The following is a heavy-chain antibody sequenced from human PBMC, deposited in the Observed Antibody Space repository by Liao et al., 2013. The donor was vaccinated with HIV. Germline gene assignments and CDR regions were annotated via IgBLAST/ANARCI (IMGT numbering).Heavy chain of an antibody. D-gene: IGHD3-16*01. CDR3: ARKSTYAYGLFQYFMDV. V-gene: IGHV4-59*01. CDR1: GGSISPFH. CDR2: LHYDGRT. Sequence: QMQESGPGLVKPSETLSLMCTISGGSISPFHWAWIRQPPGKGLEWIGYLHYDGRTSYNPSLESRVTISFDKSKNQLSLRLTSVTPADTAFYYCARKSTYAYGLFQYFMDVWGKGTTVTVSS. J-gene: IGHJ6*04.